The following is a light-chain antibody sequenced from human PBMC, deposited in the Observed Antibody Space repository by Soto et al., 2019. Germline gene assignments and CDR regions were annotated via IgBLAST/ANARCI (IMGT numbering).Light chain of an antibody. V-gene: IGLV2-14*01. Sequence: SALTQPASVSGSPGQSITISCTGTSSDVGGYNYVSWYQQHPGKAPKLMIYDVSYRPSGVSNRFSGSKSGNTASLTISGLQAEDEGDYYCSSYTGSSTLYVFGSGTKVTVL. CDR1: SSDVGGYNY. CDR3: SSYTGSSTLYV. J-gene: IGLJ1*01. CDR2: DVS.